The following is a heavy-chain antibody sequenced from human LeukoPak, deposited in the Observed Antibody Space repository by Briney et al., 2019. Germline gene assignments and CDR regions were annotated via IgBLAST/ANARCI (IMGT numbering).Heavy chain of an antibody. V-gene: IGHV3-23*01. J-gene: IGHJ5*02. CDR2: ISGSGDNT. Sequence: GGSLRLSCAASGFIFNTYVMSWVRQAPGKGLEWVSAISGSGDNTYYADSVKGRFTISRDNSKNTLYLQMNNLRADDTAVYYCATSPTFDPWGQGTLVTVSS. CDR1: GFIFNTYV. CDR3: ATSPTFDP.